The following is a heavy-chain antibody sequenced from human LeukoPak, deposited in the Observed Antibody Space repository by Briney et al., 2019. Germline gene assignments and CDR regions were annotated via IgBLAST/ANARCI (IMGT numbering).Heavy chain of an antibody. V-gene: IGHV4-34*01. Sequence: PSETLSLTCAVYGESFSGYYWSWIRQPPGKGLEWLGEINHTGITNYNPSLTSRVTISVDTSKNQFSLNLNSVTAADTAVYYCARDFDSWGQGILVTVSS. CDR3: ARDFDS. CDR1: GESFSGYY. J-gene: IGHJ4*02. CDR2: INHTGIT.